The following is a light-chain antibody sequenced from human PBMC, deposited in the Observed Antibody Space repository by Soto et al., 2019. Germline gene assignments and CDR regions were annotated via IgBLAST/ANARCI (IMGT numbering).Light chain of an antibody. Sequence: EIVLTQSPGTLSLSPGERATLSCRASQSVSSSSLAWYQQKPGQAPRLLIYGASSRDTGIPDGFSGSGSGTDFTLTISRLEPDDVAVYCCQQYGISPRTFGQGTQVEIK. CDR3: QQYGISPRT. J-gene: IGKJ1*01. CDR2: GAS. V-gene: IGKV3-20*01. CDR1: QSVSSSS.